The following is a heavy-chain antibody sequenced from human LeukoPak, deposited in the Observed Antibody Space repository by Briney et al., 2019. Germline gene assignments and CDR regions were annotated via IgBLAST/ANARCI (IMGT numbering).Heavy chain of an antibody. V-gene: IGHV4-4*02. CDR1: GGSISSSNW. Sequence: SETLSLTCAVSGGSISSSNWWSWVRQPPGKGLEWIGEIYHSGSTNYNPSLKSRVTISVDKSKNQFSLKLSSVTAADTAVYFCARHDGAPGVLGAWAFDIWGQGTLVTVSS. CDR3: ARHDGAPGVLGAWAFDI. J-gene: IGHJ3*02. D-gene: IGHD1-26*01. CDR2: IYHSGST.